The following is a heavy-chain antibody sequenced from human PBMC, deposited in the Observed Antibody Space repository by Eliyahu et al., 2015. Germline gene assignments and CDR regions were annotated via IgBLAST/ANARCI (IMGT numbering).Heavy chain of an antibody. CDR1: GFTFSNFW. Sequence: EVQVVESGGGLVQPGGSVXLSCAASGFTFSNFWMSWVRQAPGKGLEWVANIKQDGSEKYYVDSVKGRFTISRDKAENSLYLQMNSLRAEDTAVYYCARGRGLDVWGQGTTVTVSS. CDR3: ARGRGLDV. V-gene: IGHV3-7*01. CDR2: IKQDGSEK. J-gene: IGHJ6*02.